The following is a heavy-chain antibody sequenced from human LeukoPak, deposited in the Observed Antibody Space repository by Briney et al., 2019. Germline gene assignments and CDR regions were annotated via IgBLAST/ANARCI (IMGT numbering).Heavy chain of an antibody. V-gene: IGHV4-39*07. D-gene: IGHD2-15*01. CDR1: GGYISSSSYY. J-gene: IGHJ4*02. CDR2: IYDSENT. Sequence: SETLSLTCTVSGGYISSSSYYWGWIRQPPGKGLEWIGSIYDSENTYYNPSLKSRVTISVDTSKNQFSLKLSSVTAADTAIYYCTKAPIVSCSGAFCYPFDSWGQGTLVTVSS. CDR3: TKAPIVSCSGAFCYPFDS.